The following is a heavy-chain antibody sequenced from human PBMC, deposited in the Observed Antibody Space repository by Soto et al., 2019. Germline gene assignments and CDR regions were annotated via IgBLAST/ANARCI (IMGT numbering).Heavy chain of an antibody. D-gene: IGHD2-21*01. CDR3: ARVDRGSVARPTRLDP. CDR2: TTGGAGLT. J-gene: IGHJ5*02. Sequence: EVRLLESGGGLVQPGGSLRLSCTASGCTLTAYAINWVRRAPGKGLEWVSATTGGAGLTYYADSVKGRSSVSGDTPGNTLSLQLTSLRPEDTAVYYCARVDRGSVARPTRLDPWGQGTLVTVSS. V-gene: IGHV3-23*01. CDR1: GCTLTAYA.